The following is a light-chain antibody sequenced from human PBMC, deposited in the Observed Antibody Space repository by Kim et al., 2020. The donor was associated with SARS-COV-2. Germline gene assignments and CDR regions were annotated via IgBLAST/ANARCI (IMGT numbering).Light chain of an antibody. V-gene: IGLV2-14*03. CDR3: SSFTSSSTLV. CDR1: SSDVGGYNY. CDR2: DVS. Sequence: GQSITRSCTGTSSDVGGYNYVSWYQQHPGKAPKLMIYDVSNRPSGVSNRFSGSKSGNTASLTISGLQAEDEADYSCSSFTSSSTLVFGTGTKVTVL. J-gene: IGLJ1*01.